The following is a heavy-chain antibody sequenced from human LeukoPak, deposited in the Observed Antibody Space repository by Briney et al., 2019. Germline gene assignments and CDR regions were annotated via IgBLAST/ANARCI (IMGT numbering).Heavy chain of an antibody. V-gene: IGHV3-48*03. CDR3: ARKLTGTTYFAS. CDR2: IHSGGETI. CDR1: GFTFSTYD. Sequence: QPGGSLRLSCAASGFTFSTYDMNWVRQAPGKGLEWVSYIHSGGETIFYADSVKGRITISRDIAKNSPYLQMNSLRAEDTAVYYCARKLTGTTYFASWGQGTLVTVSS. J-gene: IGHJ4*02. D-gene: IGHD1-1*01.